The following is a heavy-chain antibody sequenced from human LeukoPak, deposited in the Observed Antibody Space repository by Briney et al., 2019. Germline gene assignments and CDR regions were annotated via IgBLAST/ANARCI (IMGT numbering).Heavy chain of an antibody. CDR3: ARVSRRDQEVGFDY. CDR1: GGSISSYY. V-gene: IGHV4-59*01. CDR2: IYYSGST. Sequence: PSETLSLTCTVSGGSISSYYWSWIRQPPGKGLEWIGYIYYSGSTNYNPSLKSRVTISVDTSKNQFSLKLSSVTAADTAVYYCARVSRRDQEVGFDYWGQGTLVTVSS. D-gene: IGHD1-26*01. J-gene: IGHJ4*02.